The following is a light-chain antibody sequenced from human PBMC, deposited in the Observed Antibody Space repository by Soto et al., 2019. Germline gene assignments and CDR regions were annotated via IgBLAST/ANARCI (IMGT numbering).Light chain of an antibody. CDR2: DAS. V-gene: IGKV1-5*01. J-gene: IGKJ1*01. CDR3: QQYSNYLS. CDR1: QSISSW. Sequence: DIQMTQSPSTLSASVGDRVTITCRASQSISSWLAWYQQRPGKAPNLLIYDASSLESGVPSRFSGSGSGTEFTLTISSLQPDDFATSYCQQYSNYLSFGQGTKVAIK.